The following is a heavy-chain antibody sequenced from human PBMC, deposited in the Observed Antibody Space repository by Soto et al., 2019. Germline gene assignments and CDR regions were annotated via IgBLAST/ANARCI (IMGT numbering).Heavy chain of an antibody. D-gene: IGHD2-15*01. J-gene: IGHJ1*01. CDR2: IHPSGDT. V-gene: IGHV1-46*01. Sequence: ASVKVSCKASGYKFTTYFIHWVRQVPGQGLEWMGMIHPSGDTGYAQKFRGRVTMTIDTSTTTAYMELRNLTSEDTAVYFYVRGYCTTSPCSGDFQFWGEGTLVTVSS. CDR3: VRGYCTTSPCSGDFQF. CDR1: GYKFTTYF.